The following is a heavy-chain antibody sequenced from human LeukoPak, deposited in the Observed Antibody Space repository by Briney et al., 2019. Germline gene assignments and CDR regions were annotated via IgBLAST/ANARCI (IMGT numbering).Heavy chain of an antibody. CDR1: GFTFSSYA. J-gene: IGHJ4*02. Sequence: PGGSLRLSCAASGFTFSSYAMNWVRQAPGKGLEWVSGMSSGGGYTYYADSVKGRFTISRDNSQNTLYLQMNSLRVEDTALYYCAKLATRRKVAYYIDSWGQGTPVTVSS. D-gene: IGHD1-26*01. CDR2: MSSGGGYT. CDR3: AKLATRRKVAYYIDS. V-gene: IGHV3-23*01.